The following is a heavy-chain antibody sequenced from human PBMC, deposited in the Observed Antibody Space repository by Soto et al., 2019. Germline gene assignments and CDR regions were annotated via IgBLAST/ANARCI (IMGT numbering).Heavy chain of an antibody. D-gene: IGHD3-16*01. Sequence: QVQLVESGGGLVKPGGSLRLSCAVSGFTFSKYYMAWIRQAPGKGLEWVSYISTSGTSTFYADSVKDRFTISRDNAENSLFLQMDSLRVEDTAVYFCARDGVLFRAGFDSWGQGTLVTVAS. CDR3: ARDGVLFRAGFDS. CDR1: GFTFSKYY. CDR2: ISTSGTST. V-gene: IGHV3-11*01. J-gene: IGHJ4*02.